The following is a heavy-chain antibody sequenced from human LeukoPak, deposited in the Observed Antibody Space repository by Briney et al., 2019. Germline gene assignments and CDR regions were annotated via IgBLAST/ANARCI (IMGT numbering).Heavy chain of an antibody. Sequence: GGSLRLSCAASGFTVSSNHMSWVRQAPGKGLEWVSVIYSGGSTYYADSVKGRFTISRDNSKNTLYLQMNSLRAEDTAVYYCARDDYGDYGVDYWGQGTLVTVSS. J-gene: IGHJ4*02. CDR1: GFTVSSNH. CDR2: IYSGGST. V-gene: IGHV3-66*01. CDR3: ARDDYGDYGVDY. D-gene: IGHD4-17*01.